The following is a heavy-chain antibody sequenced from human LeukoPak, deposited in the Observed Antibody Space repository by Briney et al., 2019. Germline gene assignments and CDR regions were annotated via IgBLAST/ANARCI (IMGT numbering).Heavy chain of an antibody. CDR1: GASMTTYY. V-gene: IGHV4-4*07. CDR3: ARGVRVNGICPFYYFDL. CDR2: IFASGSA. J-gene: IGHJ4*02. D-gene: IGHD2-15*01. Sequence: PSETLSLTCSVSGASMTTYYWSWIRQPAGKGLEYIGRIFASGSASYNIALKSRVTMAIDTSQHQFSLRLKSVTAADTALCFCARGVRVNGICPFYYFDLWGQGSLVTVSS.